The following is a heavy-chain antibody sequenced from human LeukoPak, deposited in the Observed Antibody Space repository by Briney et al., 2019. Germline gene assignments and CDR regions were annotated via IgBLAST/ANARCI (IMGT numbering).Heavy chain of an antibody. Sequence: GGSLRLSCSASGFTFSSYAMHWVRQAPGKGLEWVAVISYDGSNKYYADSVEGRFTISRDNSKNTLYLQMNSLRAEDTAVYYCARGGSYWEYWGQGTLVTVSS. V-gene: IGHV3-30-3*01. D-gene: IGHD1-26*01. CDR2: ISYDGSNK. CDR1: GFTFSSYA. CDR3: ARGGSYWEY. J-gene: IGHJ4*02.